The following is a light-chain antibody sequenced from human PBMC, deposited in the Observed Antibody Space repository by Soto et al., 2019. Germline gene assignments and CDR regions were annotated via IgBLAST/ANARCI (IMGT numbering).Light chain of an antibody. V-gene: IGLV2-14*03. J-gene: IGLJ2*01. CDR3: SSYTSIDTLV. CDR2: DVT. Sequence: QSALTQPASVSGSPGHSITISCTGTSSDIGGYNYVSWYQHHPGKAPKLMIYDVTYRPSGVSNRFSGSKSGDTASLTISGLQAEDEADYYCSSYTSIDTLVFGGGTKLTVL. CDR1: SSDIGGYNY.